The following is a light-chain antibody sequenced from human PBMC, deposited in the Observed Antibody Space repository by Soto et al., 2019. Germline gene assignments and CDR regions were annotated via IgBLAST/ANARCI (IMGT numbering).Light chain of an antibody. CDR2: GAS. J-gene: IGKJ3*01. Sequence: EIVMTQSPATLSVSPGERATLSCRASQSVSSNLAWYQQKPGQAPRLLIYGASTRSTGIPARFSGSGSWTEFTLTISSLQSEDFAVYYCQQYNNWPPIFTFGAGTKVDIK. V-gene: IGKV3-15*01. CDR1: QSVSSN. CDR3: QQYNNWPPIFT.